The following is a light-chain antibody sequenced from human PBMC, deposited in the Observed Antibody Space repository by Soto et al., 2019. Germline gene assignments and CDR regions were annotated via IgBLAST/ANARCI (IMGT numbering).Light chain of an antibody. CDR2: GAS. CDR1: QYLNTR. V-gene: IGKV3-15*01. Sequence: EIVLTQSPATLSSFPGDRVTLSCRASQYLNTRLAWYQHRPGQAPRLLIYGASTRATGIPARFSGSGSGTEFTLTISSLQPEDFATYYCLQHNSYPRTFGQGTKVDI. J-gene: IGKJ1*01. CDR3: LQHNSYPRT.